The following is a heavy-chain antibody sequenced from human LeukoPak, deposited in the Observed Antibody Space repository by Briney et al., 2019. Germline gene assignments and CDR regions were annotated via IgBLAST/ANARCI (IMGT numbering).Heavy chain of an antibody. CDR2: IYYSGST. Sequence: PQTLSLTGTVSGGSISSGGYYWSWIRQHPGKGLEWIGYIYYSGSTYYNPSLKSRVTISVDTSKNQFSLKLSSVTAADTAVYYCARLKVDTASLDYWGQGTLVTVSS. J-gene: IGHJ4*02. D-gene: IGHD5-18*01. CDR3: ARLKVDTASLDY. CDR1: GGSISSGGYY. V-gene: IGHV4-31*03.